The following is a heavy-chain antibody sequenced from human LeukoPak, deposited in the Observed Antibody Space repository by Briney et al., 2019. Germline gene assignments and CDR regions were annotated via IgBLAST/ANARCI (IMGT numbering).Heavy chain of an antibody. J-gene: IGHJ4*02. CDR3: ARTPRRGYSYGYYFDY. D-gene: IGHD5-18*01. Sequence: SETLSLTCTVSGVSISSGDYYWRWIRQPPGKGLEWIGYIYYSGSTYYNPSLKSRVTISVDTSKNQFSLKLSSVTAADTAVYYCARTPRRGYSYGYYFDYWGQGTLVTVSS. CDR2: IYYSGST. V-gene: IGHV4-30-4*01. CDR1: GVSISSGDYY.